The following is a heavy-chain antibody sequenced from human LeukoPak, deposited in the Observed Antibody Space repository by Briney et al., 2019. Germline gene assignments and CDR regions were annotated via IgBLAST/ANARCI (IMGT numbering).Heavy chain of an antibody. CDR1: GFSIRNNY. CDR2: IYAGEKI. CDR3: ATIGTGDYRVDS. Sequence: GGSLRLSCVVSGFSIRNNYVSWVRQGPGKGLEWVSVIYAGEKIHYADSVKGRFTVSRDNSKNTVYLQMNSLRDEDTALYYCATIGTGDYRVDSWGQGTLVTVSS. J-gene: IGHJ4*02. V-gene: IGHV3-66*01. D-gene: IGHD3/OR15-3a*01.